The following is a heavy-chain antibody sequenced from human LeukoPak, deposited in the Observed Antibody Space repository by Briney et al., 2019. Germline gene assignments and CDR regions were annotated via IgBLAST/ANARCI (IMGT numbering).Heavy chain of an antibody. CDR1: GFTFSSYA. V-gene: IGHV3-21*01. Sequence: GGSLRLSCAASGFTFSSYAMNWVRQAPGKGLEWVSSISSSSSYIYYADSVKGRFTISRDNAKNSLYLQMNSLRAEDTAVYYCASPLLGISDYWGQGTLVTVSS. J-gene: IGHJ4*02. CDR2: ISSSSSYI. D-gene: IGHD7-27*01. CDR3: ASPLLGISDY.